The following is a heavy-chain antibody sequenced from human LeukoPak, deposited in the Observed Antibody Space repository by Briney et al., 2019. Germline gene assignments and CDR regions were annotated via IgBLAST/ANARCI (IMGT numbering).Heavy chain of an antibody. J-gene: IGHJ4*02. CDR1: GFTFSSYA. D-gene: IGHD2-15*01. CDR3: AREGILGYCSGGSCQNYFDY. Sequence: GGSLRLSCAASGFTFSSYAMHWVRQAPGKGLEWVAVISYDGSNKYYADSVKGRFTISRDNSKNTLYLQMNSLRAEDTAVYYCAREGILGYCSGGSCQNYFDYWGQGTLVTVSS. V-gene: IGHV3-30-3*01. CDR2: ISYDGSNK.